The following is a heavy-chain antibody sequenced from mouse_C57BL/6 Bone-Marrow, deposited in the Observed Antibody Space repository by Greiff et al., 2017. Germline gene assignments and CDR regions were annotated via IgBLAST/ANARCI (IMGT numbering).Heavy chain of an antibody. D-gene: IGHD2-3*01. Sequence: QVQLQQPGTELVKPGASVKLSCKASGYTFTSYWLHWVKQRPGQGLEWIGNINPSNGGTNYNEKFKSKATLTVDKSSSTAYMQLSSLTSEDSAVYYCARSWIYDGYPFDYWGQGTTLTVSS. CDR2: INPSNGGT. V-gene: IGHV1-53*01. CDR1: GYTFTSYW. CDR3: ARSWIYDGYPFDY. J-gene: IGHJ2*01.